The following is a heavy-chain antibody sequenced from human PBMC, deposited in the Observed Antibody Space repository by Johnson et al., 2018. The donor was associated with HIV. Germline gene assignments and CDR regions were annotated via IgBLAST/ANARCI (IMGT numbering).Heavy chain of an antibody. D-gene: IGHD2-15*01. CDR1: GFAFSSYW. CDR3: ARGGSCYNAHFDI. V-gene: IGHV3-7*03. J-gene: IGHJ3*02. CDR2: IKQDGNES. Sequence: VQLVESGGRMVQPGESLRLSCAASGFAFSSYWMSCVRQPPGKGLEWVASIKQDGNESKYVASVKGRFTIARDNAKKFVFLQMNNLRGEDTAVYYCARGGSCYNAHFDIWGQGTMVTVSS.